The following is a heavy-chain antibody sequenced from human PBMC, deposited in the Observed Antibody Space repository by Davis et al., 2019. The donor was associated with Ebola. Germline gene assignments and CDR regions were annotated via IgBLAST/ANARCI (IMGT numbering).Heavy chain of an antibody. CDR2: ISYDGSNK. Sequence: SCKASGYTFTSYYMHWVRQAPGKGLEWVAVISYDGSNKYYADSVKGRFTISRDNSKNTLYLQMNSLRAEDTAVYYCARGTGMDVWGKGTTVTVSS. V-gene: IGHV3-30-3*01. D-gene: IGHD2-8*01. CDR3: ARGTGMDV. CDR1: GYTFTSYY. J-gene: IGHJ6*04.